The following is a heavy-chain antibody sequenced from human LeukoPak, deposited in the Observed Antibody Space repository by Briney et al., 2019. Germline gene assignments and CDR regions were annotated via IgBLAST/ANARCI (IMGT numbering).Heavy chain of an antibody. V-gene: IGHV3-23*01. CDR1: GFTFSSYP. J-gene: IGHJ4*02. D-gene: IGHD3-22*01. Sequence: GGSLRLSCAASGFTFSSYPMSWVRQAPGKGLEWVSTISGSGGSTYYADSVKGRFTISRDNSKNTLYLQMNSLRAEDTAVYYCAKGTSMIVVVTDSFDYWGQGTLVTVSS. CDR2: ISGSGGST. CDR3: AKGTSMIVVVTDSFDY.